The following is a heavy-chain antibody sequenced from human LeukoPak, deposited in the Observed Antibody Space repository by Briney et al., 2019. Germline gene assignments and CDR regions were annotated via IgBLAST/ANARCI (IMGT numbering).Heavy chain of an antibody. D-gene: IGHD1-14*01. V-gene: IGHV3-30*02. CDR3: AKDTTPPKAGFDP. CDR1: GFTFSSYG. CDR2: IRYDGSNK. Sequence: PGRSLRLSCAASGFTFSSYGMHWVRQAPGKGLEWVAFIRYDGSNKYYADSVKGRFTISRDNSKNTLYLQMNSLRAEDTAVYYCAKDTTPPKAGFDPWGQGTLVTVSS. J-gene: IGHJ5*02.